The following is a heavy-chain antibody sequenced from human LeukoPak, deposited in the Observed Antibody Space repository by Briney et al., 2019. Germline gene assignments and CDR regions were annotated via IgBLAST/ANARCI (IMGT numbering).Heavy chain of an antibody. Sequence: SETLSLTCTVSGGSISSYYWSWIRQPPGKGLEWIGYIYYSGGTNYNPSLKSRVTISVDTSKNQFSLKLSSVTAADTAVYYCARVKPGYSSHEFDYWGQGTLVTVSS. CDR2: IYYSGGT. J-gene: IGHJ4*02. D-gene: IGHD2-15*01. V-gene: IGHV4-59*01. CDR1: GGSISSYY. CDR3: ARVKPGYSSHEFDY.